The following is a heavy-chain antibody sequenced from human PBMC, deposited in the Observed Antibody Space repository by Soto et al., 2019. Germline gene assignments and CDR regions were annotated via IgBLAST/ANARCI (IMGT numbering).Heavy chain of an antibody. V-gene: IGHV1-3*01. D-gene: IGHD6-19*01. CDR1: GYTFTSYA. CDR3: ARDQGFRIAVAGTVLDDY. Sequence: GASVKVSCKASGYTFTSYAMHWVRQAPGQRLEWMGWINAGNGNTKYSQKFQGRVTITRDTSASTAYMELSSLRSEDTAVYYCARDQGFRIAVAGTVLDDYWGQGTLVTVSS. J-gene: IGHJ4*02. CDR2: INAGNGNT.